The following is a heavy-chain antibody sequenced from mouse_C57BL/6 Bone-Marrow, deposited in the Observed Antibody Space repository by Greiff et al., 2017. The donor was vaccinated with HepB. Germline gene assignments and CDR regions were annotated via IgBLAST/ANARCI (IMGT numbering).Heavy chain of an antibody. Sequence: ELKLVESGGDLVKPGGSLKLSCAASGFTFSSYGMSWVRQTPDKRLEWVATISSGGSYTYYPDSVKGRFTISRDNAKNTLYLQMSSLKSEDTAMYYCARHYDYSYWYFDVWGTGTTVTVSS. CDR2: ISSGGSYT. V-gene: IGHV5-6*01. D-gene: IGHD2-4*01. CDR1: GFTFSSYG. J-gene: IGHJ1*03. CDR3: ARHYDYSYWYFDV.